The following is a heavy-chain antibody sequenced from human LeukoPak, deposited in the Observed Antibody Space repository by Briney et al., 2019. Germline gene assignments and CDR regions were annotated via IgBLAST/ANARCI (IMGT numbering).Heavy chain of an antibody. CDR3: AKDRHGYYYGMDV. J-gene: IGHJ6*02. CDR1: GFIFSSYG. V-gene: IGHV3-30*18. CDR2: ISYDGSNK. Sequence: GGSLRLSCAASGFIFSSYGMHWVRQAPGKGLEWVAVISYDGSNKFYADSVKGRFTISRDNSKSTLYLQMNRLRAEDTAVYYCAKDRHGYYYGMDVWGQGTTVTVSS.